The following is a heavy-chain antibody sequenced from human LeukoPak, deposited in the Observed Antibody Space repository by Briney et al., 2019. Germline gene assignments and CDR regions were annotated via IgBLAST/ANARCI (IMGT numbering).Heavy chain of an antibody. Sequence: GGSLRLSCAASGFVLSNYAMSWVRQAPGKGLEWVSTISGGGSTYYADSVKGRFTISRDNSKNTLYLQMNSLRAEDTAVYYCARDISSSYVWGQGTTVTVSS. CDR3: ARDISSSYV. V-gene: IGHV3-23*01. CDR1: GFVLSNYA. CDR2: ISGGGST. D-gene: IGHD6-6*01. J-gene: IGHJ6*02.